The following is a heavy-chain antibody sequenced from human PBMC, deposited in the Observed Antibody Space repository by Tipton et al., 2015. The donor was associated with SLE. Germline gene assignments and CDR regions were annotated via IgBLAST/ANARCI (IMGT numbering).Heavy chain of an antibody. D-gene: IGHD6-6*01. V-gene: IGHV4-39*01. CDR1: GGSISSSSYY. Sequence: LRLSCTVSGGSISSSSYYWGWIRQPPGKGLEWIGSIYYSGSTYYNPSLKSRVTISVDTSKNQFSLKLSSVTAADTAVYYCASTKSQIAARAAFDIWGQGTMVTVSS. CDR3: ASTKSQIAARAAFDI. J-gene: IGHJ3*02. CDR2: IYYSGST.